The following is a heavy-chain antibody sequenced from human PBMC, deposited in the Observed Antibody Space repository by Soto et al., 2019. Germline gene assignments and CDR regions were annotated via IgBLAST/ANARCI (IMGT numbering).Heavy chain of an antibody. J-gene: IGHJ4*02. CDR2: IIPIFSTA. CDR1: GGTFSSYA. Sequence: SVKVSCKASGGTFSSYAISWVRQAPGQGLEWMGGIIPIFSTANYAQKFQGRVTITADESTSTAYMELSSLRSEDTAVYYCAGEGYCSSTSCSSLPFDYWGQGTLVTVSS. CDR3: AGEGYCSSTSCSSLPFDY. V-gene: IGHV1-69*13. D-gene: IGHD2-2*01.